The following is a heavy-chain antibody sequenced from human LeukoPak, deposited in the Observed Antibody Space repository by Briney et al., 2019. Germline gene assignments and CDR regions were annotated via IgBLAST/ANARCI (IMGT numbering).Heavy chain of an antibody. CDR2: IWYDGSNK. D-gene: IGHD3-22*01. V-gene: IGHV3-33*01. CDR3: ARERGWLNDYNWFDP. Sequence: GRSLRLSCAASGFTFSSYGMHWVRQAPGKGLEWVAVIWYDGSNKYYADSVKGRFTTSRDNSKNTLYLQMNSLRAEDTAVYYCARERGWLNDYNWFDPWGQGTLVTVSS. CDR1: GFTFSSYG. J-gene: IGHJ5*02.